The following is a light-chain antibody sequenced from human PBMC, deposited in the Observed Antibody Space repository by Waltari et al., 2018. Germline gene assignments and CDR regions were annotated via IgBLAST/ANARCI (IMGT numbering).Light chain of an antibody. V-gene: IGLV3-25*03. J-gene: IGLJ2*01. CDR2: QDS. Sequence: SYELTQLPSVSVSPGQTARITCSGDALPRQYTYWYQQKPGQAPVLVISQDSERPSGIPERFSGSSSGTTVTLTISGVQAEDEADYYCQSADSSISYVVFGGGTKLTVL. CDR3: QSADSSISYVV. CDR1: ALPRQY.